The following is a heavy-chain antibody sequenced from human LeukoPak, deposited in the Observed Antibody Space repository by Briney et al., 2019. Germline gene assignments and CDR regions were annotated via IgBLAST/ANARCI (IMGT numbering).Heavy chain of an antibody. V-gene: IGHV3-66*01. CDR1: GFTFSSYA. D-gene: IGHD4-17*01. CDR3: ARDRDYGDPH. CDR2: IYSGGST. J-gene: IGHJ4*02. Sequence: GGSLRLSCAASGFTFSSYAMSWVRQAPGKGLEWVSVIYSGGSTYYADSVKGRFTISRDNSKNTLYLQMNSLRAEDTAVYYCARDRDYGDPHWGQGTLVTVSS.